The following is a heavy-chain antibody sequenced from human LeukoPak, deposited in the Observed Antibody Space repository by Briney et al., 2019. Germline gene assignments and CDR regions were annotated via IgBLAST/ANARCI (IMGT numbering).Heavy chain of an antibody. CDR1: GDSIISNW. CDR2: IHHSGST. V-gene: IGHV4-4*02. CDR3: AKDLDTAMVKSYYYFDY. Sequence: PSGTLSLTCTVSGDSIISNWWSWVRQPPGRGLEWIGEIHHSGSTNFNPSLKSRVTISVDKSKKQVSLKLSSVTAADTAVYYCAKDLDTAMVKSYYYFDYWGQGTLVTVSS. J-gene: IGHJ4*02. D-gene: IGHD5-18*01.